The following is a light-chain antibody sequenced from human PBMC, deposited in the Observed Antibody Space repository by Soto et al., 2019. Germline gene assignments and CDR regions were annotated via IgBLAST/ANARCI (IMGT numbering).Light chain of an antibody. Sequence: DIVMTQSPLSLPVTPGEPASISCRSSQSLLHSNGNNYLDWYLQKPGQSPQLLIYLGSTRASGVPDRFCGGRSDTDFTLKITRVEAEDVEIYYCMQARQPPFTFGQGTKLEVK. CDR3: MQARQPPFT. CDR1: QSLLHSNGNNY. V-gene: IGKV2-28*01. J-gene: IGKJ2*01. CDR2: LGS.